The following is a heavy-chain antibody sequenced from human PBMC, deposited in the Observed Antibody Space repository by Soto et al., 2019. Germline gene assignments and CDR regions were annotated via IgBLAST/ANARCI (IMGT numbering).Heavy chain of an antibody. CDR2: ISGSGGST. J-gene: IGHJ4*02. V-gene: IGHV3-23*01. D-gene: IGHD6-25*01. CDR3: ARDVAADLYYFDY. CDR1: GFTFSSYA. Sequence: EVQLLESGGGLVQPGGSLRLSCAASGFTFSSYAMSWVRQAPGKGLEWVSAISGSGGSTYYADSVKGRFTISRDNSKNTLYLQMISLRAEDTAVYYCARDVAADLYYFDYWGQGTLVTVSS.